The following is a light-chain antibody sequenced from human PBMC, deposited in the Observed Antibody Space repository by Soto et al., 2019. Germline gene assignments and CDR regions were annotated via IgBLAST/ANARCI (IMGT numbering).Light chain of an antibody. CDR2: DVS. V-gene: IGLV2-14*01. Sequence: QSALTQPASVSGSPGQSITISCTGTSSDVGGYNYVSWYQQHPGKTPKLMIYDVSNRPSGVSNRFSGSKSGNTASLTISGLQAEDEADYYSSSYTSSSTLVFGGGNKLTVL. CDR3: SSYTSSSTLV. J-gene: IGLJ3*02. CDR1: SSDVGGYNY.